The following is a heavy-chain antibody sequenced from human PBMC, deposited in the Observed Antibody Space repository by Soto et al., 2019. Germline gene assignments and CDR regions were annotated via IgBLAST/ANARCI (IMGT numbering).Heavy chain of an antibody. CDR1: GFTFNVYG. V-gene: IGHV1-69*13. CDR3: AREDIVVVPAAIGNYYYYGMDV. D-gene: IGHD2-2*02. J-gene: IGHJ6*02. Sequence: SVQGSCKASGFTFNVYGIHWVRQAPGQGLEWMGGIIPIFGTANYAQKFQGRVTITADESTSTAYMELSSLRSEDTAVYYCAREDIVVVPAAIGNYYYYGMDVWGQGTTVTVSS. CDR2: IIPIFGTA.